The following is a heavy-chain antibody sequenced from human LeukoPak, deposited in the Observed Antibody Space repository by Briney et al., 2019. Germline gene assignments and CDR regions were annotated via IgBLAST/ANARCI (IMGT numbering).Heavy chain of an antibody. Sequence: GGSLRLSCAASGFTFSSYAMNWVRQAPGKGLEWVSSISSSISYIYYADSVKGRFTISRDNSKNTLYLQMNSLRAEDTALYYCAKQSGLGFDYWGQGNLVTVSS. CDR3: AKQSGLGFDY. CDR2: ISSSISYI. J-gene: IGHJ4*02. CDR1: GFTFSSYA. D-gene: IGHD6-19*01. V-gene: IGHV3-23*01.